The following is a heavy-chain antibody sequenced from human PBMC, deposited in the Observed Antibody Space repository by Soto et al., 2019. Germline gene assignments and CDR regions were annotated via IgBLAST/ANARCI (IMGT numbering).Heavy chain of an antibody. Sequence: KPSETLSLTCTVSGGSISSYYWSWIRQPAGKGLEWIGRIYTSGSTNYNPSLKSRVTMSVDTSKNQFSLKLSSVTAADTAVYYCARDLRYYRIYYGMDVWGQGTTVTVSS. V-gene: IGHV4-4*07. D-gene: IGHD3-9*01. CDR3: ARDLRYYRIYYGMDV. CDR2: IYTSGST. CDR1: GGSISSYY. J-gene: IGHJ6*02.